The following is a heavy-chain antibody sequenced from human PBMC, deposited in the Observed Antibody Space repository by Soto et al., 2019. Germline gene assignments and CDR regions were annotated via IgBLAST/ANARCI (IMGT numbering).Heavy chain of an antibody. CDR3: ARGTYYDSSGHASYFDY. V-gene: IGHV1-69*01. J-gene: IGHJ4*02. D-gene: IGHD3-22*01. CDR2: IIPIFGTA. CDR1: GGTFSSYA. Sequence: QVHLVQSGAEVKKPGSSVKVSCKASGGTFSSYAISWVRQAPGQGLEWMGGIIPIFGTANYAQKFQGRVTITADESTSTAYMELSSLRSEDTAVYYCARGTYYDSSGHASYFDYWGQGTLVTVSS.